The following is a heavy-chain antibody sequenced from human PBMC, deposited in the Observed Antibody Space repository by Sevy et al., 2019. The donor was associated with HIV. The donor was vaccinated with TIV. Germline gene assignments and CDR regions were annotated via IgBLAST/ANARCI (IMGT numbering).Heavy chain of an antibody. CDR3: GGDERGDADLPDY. V-gene: IGHV3-30*09. Sequence: GGSLRLSCSVSGFNFSTYSMNWVRQAPGKGLEWVGVIYTDGIRKYYGASVRGGFAITRENSNNKLPPQMNSLRMDDTAVYYCGGDERGDADLPDYWGQGTLVTVSS. J-gene: IGHJ4*02. D-gene: IGHD3-16*01. CDR1: GFNFSTYS. CDR2: IYTDGIRK.